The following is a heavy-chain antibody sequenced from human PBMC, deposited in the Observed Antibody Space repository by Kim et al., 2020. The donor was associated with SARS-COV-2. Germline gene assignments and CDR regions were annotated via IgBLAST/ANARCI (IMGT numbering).Heavy chain of an antibody. J-gene: IGHJ6*02. CDR3: AKDYYDSSEEYYYYGMDV. Sequence: GGSLRLSCAASGFTFSSYGMHWVRQAPGKGLEWVAVISYDGSNKYYADSVKGRFTISRDNSKNTLYLQMNSLRAEDTAVYYCAKDYYDSSEEYYYYGMDVWGQGTTVTVSS. V-gene: IGHV3-30*18. CDR1: GFTFSSYG. CDR2: ISYDGSNK. D-gene: IGHD3-22*01.